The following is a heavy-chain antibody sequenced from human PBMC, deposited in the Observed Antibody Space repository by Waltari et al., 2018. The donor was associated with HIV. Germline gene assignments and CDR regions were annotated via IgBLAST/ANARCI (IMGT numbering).Heavy chain of an antibody. D-gene: IGHD3-16*01. V-gene: IGHV3-7*01. CDR3: GRGGLRDY. CDR1: GFPISSYS. CDR2: INEDGSKK. Sequence: EFQLVDSGGGLVQRGGSLRISWAASGFPISSYSTSWVRKAPGKGLEWVAIINEDGSKKDYVDSVKGRFTISRDNARNSLYLQMNNLRRGDTAVYYCGRGGLRDYWGQGTLVTVSS. J-gene: IGHJ4*02.